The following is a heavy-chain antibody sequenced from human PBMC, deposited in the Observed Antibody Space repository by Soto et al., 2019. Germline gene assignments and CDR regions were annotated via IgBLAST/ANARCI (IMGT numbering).Heavy chain of an antibody. CDR3: AKDQGSSSWYAFDI. CDR1: GFTFRSYG. CDR2: ISDDGSKK. Sequence: GGSLRLSCAASGFTFRSYGMHWVRQAPGKGLEWVAVISDDGSKKYYAYSVKGRFTIYRDNSKNTLYLQMNSLRAEDTEVYYCAKDQGSSSWYAFDIWGQGTMVTVSS. J-gene: IGHJ3*02. D-gene: IGHD6-13*01. V-gene: IGHV3-30*18.